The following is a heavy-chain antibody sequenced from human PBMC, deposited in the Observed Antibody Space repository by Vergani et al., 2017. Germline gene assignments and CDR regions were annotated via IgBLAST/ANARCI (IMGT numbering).Heavy chain of an antibody. D-gene: IGHD6-6*01. CDR1: GFTFSSYG. Sequence: QVQLVESGGGVVQPGRSLRLSCAVSGFTFSSYGMHWVRQAPGKGLEWVAVIWYDGSNQYYADSVKGRFTISRDNSKKTLYLQMNSLRAEDTTVYYCARDPGVEQLVPNYFDYWDQGTLVTVSS. CDR3: ARDPGVEQLVPNYFDY. CDR2: IWYDGSNQ. V-gene: IGHV3-33*01. J-gene: IGHJ4*02.